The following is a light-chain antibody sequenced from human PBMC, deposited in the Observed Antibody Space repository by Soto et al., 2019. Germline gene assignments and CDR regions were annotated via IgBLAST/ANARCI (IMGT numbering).Light chain of an antibody. CDR3: QQFNSYPIT. V-gene: IGKV1-13*02. CDR2: DAS. CDR1: QGISSA. Sequence: AIQLTQSPSSLSASVGDRVTITCRASQGISSALAWYQQKPGKAPKLLIYDASSLESGVPSRFSGSGSGTDFTLTFSILQPEDFATYYCQQFNSYPITFGQGTRLEIK. J-gene: IGKJ5*01.